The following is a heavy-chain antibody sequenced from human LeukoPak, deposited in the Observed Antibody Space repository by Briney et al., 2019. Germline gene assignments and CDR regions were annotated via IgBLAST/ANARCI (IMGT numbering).Heavy chain of an antibody. J-gene: IGHJ4*02. Sequence: GGSLSLSCAASGFTVSSNYMSWVRQAPGKGLEWVSVIYSGGSTYYADSVKGRFTISRDNSKNTLYLQMNSLRAEDTAVYYCARENTAMAYFDYWGQGTLVTVSS. CDR2: IYSGGST. CDR3: ARENTAMAYFDY. CDR1: GFTVSSNY. V-gene: IGHV3-53*01. D-gene: IGHD5-18*01.